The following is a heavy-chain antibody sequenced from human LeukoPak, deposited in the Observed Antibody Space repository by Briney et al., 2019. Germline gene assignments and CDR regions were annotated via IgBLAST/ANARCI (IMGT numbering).Heavy chain of an antibody. CDR2: IYTSGST. CDR3: ARDLKDIVVVPGRYYYYYMDV. D-gene: IGHD2-2*01. V-gene: IGHV4-4*07. CDR1: GGSISSYY. Sequence: SETLSLTCTVSGGSISSYYWSWIRQPAGKGLEWIGRIYTSGSTNYNPSLKSRVTMSVDTSKNQFSLKLSSVTAADTAVYYCARDLKDIVVVPGRYYYYYMDVWGKGTTVTVSS. J-gene: IGHJ6*03.